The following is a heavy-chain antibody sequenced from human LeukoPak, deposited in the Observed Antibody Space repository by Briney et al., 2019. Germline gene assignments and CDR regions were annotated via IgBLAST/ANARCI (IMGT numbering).Heavy chain of an antibody. CDR3: ARAGYDILTGCSYDAFDI. J-gene: IGHJ3*02. Sequence: GGSLRLSCAASGFTFDDYGMSWVRQAPGKGLEWVSGINWNGGSTGYADSVKGRFTISRDNAKNSLYLQMNSLRAEDTAVYYCARAGYDILTGCSYDAFDIWGQGTMVTVSS. V-gene: IGHV3-20*04. D-gene: IGHD3-9*01. CDR2: INWNGGST. CDR1: GFTFDDYG.